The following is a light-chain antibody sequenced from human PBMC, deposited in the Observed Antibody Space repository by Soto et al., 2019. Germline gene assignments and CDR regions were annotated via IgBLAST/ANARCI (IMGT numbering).Light chain of an antibody. V-gene: IGKV3-20*01. CDR2: GTS. CDR1: QTIGRNY. J-gene: IGKJ4*01. Sequence: EIVLPQSPGTLSLSPGETATLSCRASQTIGRNYLAWYQQKPGQAPRLLIFGTSTRATGIPDRFSGSGSGTDSTLSISRLEPEDFAVYYCQQYASSPLLTFGGGTKVEIK. CDR3: QQYASSPLLT.